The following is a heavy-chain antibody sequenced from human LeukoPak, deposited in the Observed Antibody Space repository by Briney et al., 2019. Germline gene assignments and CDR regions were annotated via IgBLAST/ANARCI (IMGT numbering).Heavy chain of an antibody. CDR2: IKQDGSEK. D-gene: IGHD6-19*01. CDR3: AKDEIGAVAGLLDY. Sequence: PGGSLRLSCAASGFSFSGSGMYWVRQAPGKGLEWVANIKQDGSEKYYVDSVKGRFTISRDNAKNSLYLQMNSLRAEDTAVYYCAKDEIGAVAGLLDYWGQGILVTVSS. CDR1: GFSFSGSG. J-gene: IGHJ4*02. V-gene: IGHV3-7*05.